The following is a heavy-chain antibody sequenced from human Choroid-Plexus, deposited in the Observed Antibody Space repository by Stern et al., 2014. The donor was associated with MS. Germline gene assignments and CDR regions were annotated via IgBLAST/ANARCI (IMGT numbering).Heavy chain of an antibody. D-gene: IGHD2-2*01. CDR1: GYNFGDYW. V-gene: IGHV5-51*01. CDR3: ARHQPAATFAMDV. J-gene: IGHJ6*02. Sequence: VQLVQSGAEVKKPGESLKISCKGSGYNFGDYWIGWVRQKPGKGLDWMGTSFPSNSDSRDSPSFEGQVTISADESISTACLQSSSLKASDTGICYCARHQPAATFAMDVWGQGTTVIVSS. CDR2: SFPSNSDS.